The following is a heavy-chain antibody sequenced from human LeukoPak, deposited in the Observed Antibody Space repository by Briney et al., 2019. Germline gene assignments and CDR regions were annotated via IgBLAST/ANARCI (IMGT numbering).Heavy chain of an antibody. CDR2: ISGSGTYI. V-gene: IGHV3-21*05. CDR1: GFIYSNYG. J-gene: IGHJ4*02. CDR3: ARGHSSGYYPKY. D-gene: IGHD3-22*01. Sequence: GGSLRLSCAASGFIYSNYGMNWVRQAPGKGLEWVSYISGSGTYIDYSDSVKGRFTISRDNAKNSLYLQMNSLRAEDTAVDYCARGHSSGYYPKYWGQGTLVTVSS.